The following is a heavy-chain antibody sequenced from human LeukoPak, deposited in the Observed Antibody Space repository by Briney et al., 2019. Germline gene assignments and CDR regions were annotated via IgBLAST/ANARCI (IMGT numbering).Heavy chain of an antibody. V-gene: IGHV1-2*02. CDR3: ARADRLHGGPYLIGP. CDR1: GGTFSSYA. Sequence: VSVKVSCKASGGTFSSYAISWVRQAPGQGLEWMGWINPNSGGTSSAQKFQGRVTMTRDTSITTVYMEVSWLTSDDTAIYYCARADRLHGGPYLIGPWGQGTLVTVSS. D-gene: IGHD2-21*01. J-gene: IGHJ5*02. CDR2: INPNSGGT.